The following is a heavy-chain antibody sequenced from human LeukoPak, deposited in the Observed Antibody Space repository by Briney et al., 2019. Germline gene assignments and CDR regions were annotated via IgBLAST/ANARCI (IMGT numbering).Heavy chain of an antibody. J-gene: IGHJ5*02. CDR2: ISPEGSDK. V-gene: IGHV3-7*01. Sequence: GGSLTLSCAASKISFSGYWMRWIRQAAGNGLEWVANISPEGSDKYYVDSVKGRFTISRDNAKNSLNLQMNSLRAEDTAVYYCATSSNAPGNHWGQGTLVTVSS. D-gene: IGHD2-2*01. CDR1: KISFSGYW. CDR3: ATSSNAPGNH.